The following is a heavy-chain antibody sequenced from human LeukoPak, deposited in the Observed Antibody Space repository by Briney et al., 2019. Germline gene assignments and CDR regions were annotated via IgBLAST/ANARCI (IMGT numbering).Heavy chain of an antibody. V-gene: IGHV4-31*03. CDR2: SYYGGST. CDR1: GGSISSGGYY. Sequence: SQTLSLTCTVSGGSISSGGYYWSWIRQHPGKGLEWIGYSYYGGSTYYNPSLKSRVTISVDTSKNQFSLKLSSVTAADTAVYYCARVSTYYYGSGSYYRFDYWGQGTLVTVSS. CDR3: ARVSTYYYGSGSYYRFDY. D-gene: IGHD3-10*01. J-gene: IGHJ4*02.